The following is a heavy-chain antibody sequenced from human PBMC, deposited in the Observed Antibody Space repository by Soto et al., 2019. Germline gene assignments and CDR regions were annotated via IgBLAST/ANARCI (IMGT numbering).Heavy chain of an antibody. CDR1: GFTFSNAW. CDR3: XXXXXHNYDFDY. J-gene: IGHJ4*02. Sequence: EVQLVESGGGLVKPGGSLRLSCAASGFTFSNAWMSWVRQAPGRGLEWVGRIKSKSDGGTTDYAAPVKGRFAISRDDSXXXXXXXXXXXXXXXXXXXXXXXXXXHNYDFDYWGQGTLVTVSS. CDR2: IKSKSDGGTT. D-gene: IGHD3-16*01. V-gene: IGHV3-15*01.